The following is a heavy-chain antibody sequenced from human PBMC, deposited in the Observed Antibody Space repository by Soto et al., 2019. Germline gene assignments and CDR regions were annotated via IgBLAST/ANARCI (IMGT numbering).Heavy chain of an antibody. J-gene: IGHJ4*02. CDR2: ISSDGSNK. V-gene: IGHV3-30-3*01. Sequence: QVQLVESGGGVVQPGRSLRLSCAASGFTFSSYAMHWVRQAPGKGLEWVAVISSDGSNKYYADSVKGRFTISRDNSKNTLYLQMNSLRAEDPAVYYCARDRIYSSSWHDYWGQGTLVTVSS. CDR1: GFTFSSYA. CDR3: ARDRIYSSSWHDY. D-gene: IGHD6-13*01.